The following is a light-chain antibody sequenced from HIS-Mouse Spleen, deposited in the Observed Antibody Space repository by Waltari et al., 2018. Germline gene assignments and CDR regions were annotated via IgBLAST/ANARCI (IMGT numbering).Light chain of an antibody. CDR1: NIGSKS. CDR3: QVWDSSSDRV. V-gene: IGLV3-21*02. CDR2: AVS. Sequence: SYVLTQPPSVSVAPGQTARLTCGGNNIGSKSGHWYQQKPGQAPVLVVYAVSDRPSGIPERFSGSNSGNTATLTISRVEAGDEADYYCQVWDSSSDRVFGTGTKVTVL. J-gene: IGLJ1*01.